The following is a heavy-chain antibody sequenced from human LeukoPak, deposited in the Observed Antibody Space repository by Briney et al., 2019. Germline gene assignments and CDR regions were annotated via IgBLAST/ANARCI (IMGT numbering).Heavy chain of an antibody. J-gene: IGHJ4*02. CDR3: AGGYSYGHGVYFDY. CDR2: TYSGGST. V-gene: IGHV3-53*01. CDR1: GFTFSSYS. Sequence: PGGSLRLSCAASGFTFSSYSMNWVRQAPGKGLEWVSVTYSGGSTYYADSVKGRFTISRDNSKNTLYLQMNSLRAEDTAVYYCAGGYSYGHGVYFDYWGQGTLVTVSS. D-gene: IGHD5-18*01.